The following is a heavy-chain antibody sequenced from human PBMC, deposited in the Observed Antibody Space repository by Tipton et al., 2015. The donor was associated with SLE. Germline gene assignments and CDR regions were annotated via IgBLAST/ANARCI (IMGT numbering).Heavy chain of an antibody. CDR1: GGSVSSGSYY. D-gene: IGHD2-2*03. J-gene: IGHJ4*02. V-gene: IGHV4-61*01. CDR2: INHSGST. CDR3: ARDGYAGFDY. Sequence: LRLSCTVSGGSVSSGSYYWSWIRQPPGKGLEWIGEINHSGSTNYNPSLKSRVTISVDRSKNQFSLKLSSVTAADTAVYYCARDGYAGFDYWGQGTLVTVSS.